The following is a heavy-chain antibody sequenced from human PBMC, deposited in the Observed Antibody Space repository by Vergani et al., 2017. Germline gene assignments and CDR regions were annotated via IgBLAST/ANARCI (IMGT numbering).Heavy chain of an antibody. CDR2: IYYSGST. V-gene: IGHV4-59*01. D-gene: IGHD5-24*01. Sequence: QVQLQESGPGLVKPSETLSLTCTVSGGSISSYYWSWIRQPPGKGLEWIGYIYYSGSTNYNPSLKSRVTISVDTSKNQFSLKLSSVTAADMAVYYCASSERWLPYFDYWGQGTLVTVSS. CDR1: GGSISSYY. J-gene: IGHJ4*02. CDR3: ASSERWLPYFDY.